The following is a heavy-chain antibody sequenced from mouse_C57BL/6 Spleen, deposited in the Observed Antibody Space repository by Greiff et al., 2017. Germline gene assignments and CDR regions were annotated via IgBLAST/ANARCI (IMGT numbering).Heavy chain of an antibody. CDR1: GYTFRSYG. CDR2: IYPRGGNT. Sequence: VKLQQSGAELARPGASVKLSCKASGYTFRSYGISWVKQRPGQGLEWIGEIYPRGGNTYYNEKFKGKATLTADKSSSTAYMELRSLPSEDSAVYICARDYSNAFDYWGQGTTLTVSS. CDR3: ARDYSNAFDY. J-gene: IGHJ2*01. V-gene: IGHV1-81*01. D-gene: IGHD2-5*01.